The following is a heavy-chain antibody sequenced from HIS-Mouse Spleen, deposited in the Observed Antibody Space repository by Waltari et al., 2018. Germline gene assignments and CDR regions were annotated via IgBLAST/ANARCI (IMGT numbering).Heavy chain of an antibody. D-gene: IGHD6-6*01. J-gene: IGHJ6*02. V-gene: IGHV3-7*01. CDR2: IKQDGSEK. CDR1: GFTFSSYW. CDR3: ARDRLAARYYYYGMDV. Sequence: EVQLVESGGGLVQPGGSLRLSCAASGFTFSSYWMSWVRQAPGKGLEWVGNIKQDGSEKYYVDSVKGRFTISRDNAKNSLYLQMNSLRAEDTAVYYCARDRLAARYYYYGMDVWGQGTTVTVS.